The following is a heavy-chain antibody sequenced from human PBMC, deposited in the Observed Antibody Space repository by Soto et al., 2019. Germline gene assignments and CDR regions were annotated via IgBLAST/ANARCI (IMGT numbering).Heavy chain of an antibody. CDR3: ASPKIAFYNWFDP. Sequence: TSETLSLTCNVSGGSISSGGYYWTWIRHPPGKGLEWIGSIYYSGSTYYNPSLKSRVTISVDTSKSQFSLKLTSVTAADTAVYYCASPKIAFYNWFDPWGQGTLVTVSS. D-gene: IGHD3-3*02. CDR1: GGSISSGGYY. J-gene: IGHJ5*02. V-gene: IGHV4-39*01. CDR2: IYYSGST.